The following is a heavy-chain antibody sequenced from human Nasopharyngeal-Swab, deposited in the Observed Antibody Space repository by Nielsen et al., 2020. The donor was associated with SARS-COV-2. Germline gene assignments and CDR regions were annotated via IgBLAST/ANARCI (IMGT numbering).Heavy chain of an antibody. D-gene: IGHD4-17*01. CDR3: AKYYGDYPYYYYYMDV. CDR1: GLTFSSYA. CDR2: ISGSGGST. Sequence: GESLKTSCAASGLTFSSYAMSWVRQAPGKGLEWVSAISGSGGSTYYADSVKGRFTISRDNSKNTLYLQMNSLRAEDTAVYYCAKYYGDYPYYYYYMDVWGKGTTVTVSS. V-gene: IGHV3-23*01. J-gene: IGHJ6*03.